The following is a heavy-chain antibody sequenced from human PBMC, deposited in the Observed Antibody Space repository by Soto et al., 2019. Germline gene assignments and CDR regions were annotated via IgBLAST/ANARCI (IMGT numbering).Heavy chain of an antibody. J-gene: IGHJ3*02. V-gene: IGHV4-31*03. CDR2: IYYSGST. CDR1: GGSISSGGYY. D-gene: IGHD2-15*01. Sequence: QVQLQESGPGLVKPSQTLSLTCTVSGGSISSGGYYWSWIRQHPGKGLEWIGYIYYSGSTYYNPSLKRRVTITVDTSKNQFSLKLSSVTAADTAVYYCARDVAASDDAFDIWGQGTMVTVSS. CDR3: ARDVAASDDAFDI.